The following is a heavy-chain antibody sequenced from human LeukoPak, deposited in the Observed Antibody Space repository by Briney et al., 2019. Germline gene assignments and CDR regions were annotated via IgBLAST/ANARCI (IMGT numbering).Heavy chain of an antibody. D-gene: IGHD7-27*01. CDR3: ARDRNWGFDY. CDR1: GFTLDGQN. J-gene: IGHJ4*02. CDR2: SGNGIL. Sequence: GGSLRLSCVASGFTLDGQNMNWVPQAPGKGLEWVSYSGNGILTHADSVRGRFTISRDNAKNSIYLQMNSLRVEDTGVYYCARDRNWGFDYWGQGTLVTVSS. V-gene: IGHV3-48*01.